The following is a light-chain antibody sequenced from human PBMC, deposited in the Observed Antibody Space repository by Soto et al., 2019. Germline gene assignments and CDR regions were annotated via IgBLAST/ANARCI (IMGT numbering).Light chain of an antibody. CDR1: QSVSSY. Sequence: EIVLTQSPATLSLSPGERAILSCRASQSVSSYLAWYQQKPGQAPRLLIYDASNRATGIPARFSGSGSGTYFTLTISSLEPEDFATYYCLQSHSTPLAFGQGTRLDI. CDR2: DAS. V-gene: IGKV3-11*01. J-gene: IGKJ5*01. CDR3: LQSHSTPLA.